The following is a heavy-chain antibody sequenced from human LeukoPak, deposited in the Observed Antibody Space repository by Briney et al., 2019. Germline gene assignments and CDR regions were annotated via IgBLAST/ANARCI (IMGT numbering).Heavy chain of an antibody. D-gene: IGHD2-8*01. V-gene: IGHV3-23*01. J-gene: IGHJ3*01. CDR1: GFTFSSYA. Sequence: PGGSLRLSCAASGFTFSSYAMSWVRQAPGKGLEWVSAISGSGVTTYYADSVKGRFTISRDNSKNTLFLQMNSLRAEDTAVYYCAPSPGYCTNGVCFGWGQGTMVTVSS. CDR2: ISGSGVTT. CDR3: APSPGYCTNGVCFG.